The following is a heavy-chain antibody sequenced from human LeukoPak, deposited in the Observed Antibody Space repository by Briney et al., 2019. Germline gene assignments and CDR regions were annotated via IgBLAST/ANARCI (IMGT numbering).Heavy chain of an antibody. CDR2: ISYDGSNK. CDR1: GFTFSNYG. D-gene: IGHD6-13*01. CDR3: AREFNAGSSWPFDY. Sequence: KPGRSLRLSCAASGFTFSNYGMHWVRQAPGKGLVWVAVISYDGSNKYYADSVKGRFTISRDNSKNTLYLQMNSLRAEDTAVYYCAREFNAGSSWPFDYWGQGTLVTVSS. J-gene: IGHJ4*02. V-gene: IGHV3-30*03.